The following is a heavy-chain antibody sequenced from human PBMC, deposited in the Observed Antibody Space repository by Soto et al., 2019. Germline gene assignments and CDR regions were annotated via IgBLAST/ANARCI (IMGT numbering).Heavy chain of an antibody. V-gene: IGHV3-30*18. Sequence: SLRLSCAASGFTFSSYGMHWVRQAPGKGLEWVAVISYDGSNKYYADSVKGRFTISRDNSKNTLYLQMNSLRAEDTAVYYCAKGQYYYFWSGYYPHYYFNYWGQGTLVTVSS. CDR1: GFTFSSYG. CDR2: ISYDGSNK. D-gene: IGHD3-3*01. J-gene: IGHJ4*02. CDR3: AKGQYYYFWSGYYPHYYFNY.